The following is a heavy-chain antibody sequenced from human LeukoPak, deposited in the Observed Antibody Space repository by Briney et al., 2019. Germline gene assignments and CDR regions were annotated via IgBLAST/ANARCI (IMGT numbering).Heavy chain of an antibody. CDR2: IYSGGST. D-gene: IGHD5-24*01. V-gene: IGHV3-66*01. Sequence: GGSLRLSCAASGFTFSSYAMSWVRQAPGKGLEWVSVIYSGGSTYYADSVKGRFTISRDNSKNTMNLQMNSLRAEDTAVYYCARVDMATIHLDYWGQGTLVTVSS. CDR3: ARVDMATIHLDY. CDR1: GFTFSSYA. J-gene: IGHJ4*02.